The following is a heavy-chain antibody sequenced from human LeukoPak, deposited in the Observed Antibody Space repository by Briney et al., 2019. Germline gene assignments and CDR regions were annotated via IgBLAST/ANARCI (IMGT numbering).Heavy chain of an antibody. CDR1: GYTFTSYA. J-gene: IGHJ4*02. CDR2: INAGNGNT. CDR3: ARLAVAGTRDY. V-gene: IGHV1-3*01. D-gene: IGHD6-19*01. Sequence: ASVKVSCKASGYTFTSYAMHWVRQAPGQRLEWMGWINAGNGNTKYSQKFQGRVTITRDTSASTAYMELSSLRSEDTAVYYCARLAVAGTRDYWGQGTLVTVSS.